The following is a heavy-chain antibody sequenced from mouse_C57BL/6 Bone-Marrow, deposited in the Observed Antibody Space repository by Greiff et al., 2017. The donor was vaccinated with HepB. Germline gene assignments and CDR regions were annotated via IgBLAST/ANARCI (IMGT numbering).Heavy chain of an antibody. CDR2: IWSGGST. CDR1: GFSLTSYG. D-gene: IGHD2-5*01. V-gene: IGHV2-2*01. Sequence: QVQLQQSGPGLVQPSQSLSIPCTVSGFSLTSYGVHWVRQSPGKGLEWLGVIWSGGSTDYTAAFISRLSISKDNSKSQVFFKMNSRQADDTDIYYCASYYSNYVNAMDYWGKGTSDTVSS. CDR3: ASYYSNYVNAMDY. J-gene: IGHJ4*01.